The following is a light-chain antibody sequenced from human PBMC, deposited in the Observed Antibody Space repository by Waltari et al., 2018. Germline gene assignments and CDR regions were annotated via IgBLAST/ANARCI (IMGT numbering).Light chain of an antibody. V-gene: IGKV1-NL1*01. CDR3: QQYYSIALN. Sequence: DIQMTQSPSSLSASVGDRVTITCRASQGISNSLAWYQQKTGKAPKLLLYAASRLENGVPSMFSGIGSVTDYTLTISSLQPEDFATYYCQQYYSIALNFGGGTKVEIK. CDR2: AAS. J-gene: IGKJ4*01. CDR1: QGISNS.